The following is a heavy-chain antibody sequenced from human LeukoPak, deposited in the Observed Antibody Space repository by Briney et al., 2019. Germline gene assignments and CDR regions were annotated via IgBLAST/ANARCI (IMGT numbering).Heavy chain of an antibody. Sequence: ASVKVSCNASGGTFSSYAISWVRQAPGQGLEWMGGIIPIFGTANYAQKFQGRVTITADESTSTAYMELRSLSSEDTAVYYCASLDTAMASGEVDYWGQRTLVTVSS. CDR1: GGTFSSYA. CDR3: ASLDTAMASGEVDY. V-gene: IGHV1-69*13. J-gene: IGHJ4*02. D-gene: IGHD5-18*01. CDR2: IIPIFGTA.